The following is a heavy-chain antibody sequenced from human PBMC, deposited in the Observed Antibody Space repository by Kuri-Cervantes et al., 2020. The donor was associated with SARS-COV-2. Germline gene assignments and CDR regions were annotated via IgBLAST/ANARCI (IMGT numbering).Heavy chain of an antibody. D-gene: IGHD1-26*01. CDR1: GFTFSSYW. Sequence: GGSLRLSCAASGFTFSSYWMTWVRQAPGKGLDWVANVRQDGRDKYYGDSVKGRFTISRDNTKNSLYLQMDSLRAEDTAVYYCARDQSGSYYFGYFDYWGQGTLVTVSS. CDR3: ARDQSGSYYFGYFDY. V-gene: IGHV3-7*01. CDR2: VRQDGRDK. J-gene: IGHJ4*02.